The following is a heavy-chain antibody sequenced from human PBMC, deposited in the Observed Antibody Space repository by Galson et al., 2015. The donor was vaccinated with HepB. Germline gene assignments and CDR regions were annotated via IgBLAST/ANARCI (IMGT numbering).Heavy chain of an antibody. J-gene: IGHJ4*02. D-gene: IGHD3-16*01. CDR3: ARLQGGVLGYFDY. Sequence: SLRLSCAASGFTFSDYYMTWIRQAPGKGLEWVSHISSSGGTIYYADSVKGRFTISRDNAKNSLYLQFNSLGAEDTALYYCARLQGGVLGYFDYWGQGTLVTVSS. V-gene: IGHV3-11*01. CDR2: ISSSGGTI. CDR1: GFTFSDYY.